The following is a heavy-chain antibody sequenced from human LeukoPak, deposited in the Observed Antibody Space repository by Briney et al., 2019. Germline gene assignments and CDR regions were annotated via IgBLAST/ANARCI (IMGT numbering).Heavy chain of an antibody. CDR1: GGSISSGSYY. CDR2: GYTSGST. CDR3: ARLWVGGLWFGEDTRYYYMDV. V-gene: IGHV4-61*02. J-gene: IGHJ6*03. D-gene: IGHD3-10*01. Sequence: SETLSLTCTVSGGSISSGSYYWSWIGQPAGKGLEWIGRGYTSGSTHYNPSLKSRVTISVDTPKNQFSLKLSSVTAADTAVYYCARLWVGGLWFGEDTRYYYMDVWGKGTTVTISS.